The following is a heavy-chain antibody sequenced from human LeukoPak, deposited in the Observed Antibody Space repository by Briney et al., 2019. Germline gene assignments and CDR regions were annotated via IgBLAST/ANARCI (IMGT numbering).Heavy chain of an antibody. CDR1: GGSISSGSYY. D-gene: IGHD3-22*01. Sequence: PSQTLSLTCTVSGGSISSGSYYWSWLRQPAGKGLEWIGRIYTSGSTNYNPSLKSRVTISVDTSKNQFSLKLSSVTAADTAVYYCAREGHYYDSSGYPNYYYYYMDVWGKGTTVTVSS. V-gene: IGHV4-61*02. CDR2: IYTSGST. CDR3: AREGHYYDSSGYPNYYYYYMDV. J-gene: IGHJ6*03.